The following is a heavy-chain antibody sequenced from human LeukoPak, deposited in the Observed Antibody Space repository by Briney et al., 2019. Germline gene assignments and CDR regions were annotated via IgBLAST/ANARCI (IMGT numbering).Heavy chain of an antibody. Sequence: ASVKVSCKASGYSFTGYYMHWVRPAPGQGLEWMGRINPNSGGTNYAQKFQGRVTMTRDTSIGTAYMELSSLRSDDTAVYYCARGGTDRVDYWGQGTPVSVSS. CDR3: ARGGTDRVDY. J-gene: IGHJ4*02. D-gene: IGHD1-1*01. CDR1: GYSFTGYY. V-gene: IGHV1-2*06. CDR2: INPNSGGT.